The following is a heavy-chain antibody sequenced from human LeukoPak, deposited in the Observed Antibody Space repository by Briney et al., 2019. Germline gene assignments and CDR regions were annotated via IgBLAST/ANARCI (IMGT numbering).Heavy chain of an antibody. J-gene: IGHJ4*02. CDR1: GGSISSYY. CDR3: ARESVAAAGIYFDY. Sequence: SETLSLTCTVAGGSISSYYWSWIRQPPGKGLEWNGYIYYSGSTNYNPSLKSRVTVSVDTSKNQLSLKLSSVTAADTAVYYCARESVAAAGIYFDYWGQGTLVTVSS. CDR2: IYYSGST. D-gene: IGHD6-13*01. V-gene: IGHV4-59*01.